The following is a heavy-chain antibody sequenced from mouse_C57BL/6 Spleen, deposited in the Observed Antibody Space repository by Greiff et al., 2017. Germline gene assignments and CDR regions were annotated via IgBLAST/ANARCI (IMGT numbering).Heavy chain of an antibody. J-gene: IGHJ4*01. D-gene: IGHD2-1*01. CDR3: ARHGNPYAMDY. CDR2: ISSGGSYT. V-gene: IGHV5-6*01. CDR1: GFTFSSYG. Sequence: EVHLVESGGDLVKPGGSLKLSCAASGFTFSSYGMSWVRQTPDKRLEWVATISSGGSYTYYPDSVKGRFTISRYNAKNTLYLQMSSLKSEDTAMYYCARHGNPYAMDYWGQGTSVTAAS.